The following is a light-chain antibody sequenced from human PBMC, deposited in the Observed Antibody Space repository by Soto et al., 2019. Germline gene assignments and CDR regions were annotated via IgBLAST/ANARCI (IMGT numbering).Light chain of an antibody. V-gene: IGLV1-40*01. CDR2: GNN. CDR3: QSFDTSLGRSV. Sequence: QSVLTQPPSVSGAPGQRVTIPCTGTSSNIGAGFDVHWYQHLPGTAPKLLIYGNNHRPSGVPDRFSGSKSGTSASLAITGLRAEDEADYSCQSFDTSLGRSVFGGGTKLTVL. CDR1: SSNIGAGFD. J-gene: IGLJ2*01.